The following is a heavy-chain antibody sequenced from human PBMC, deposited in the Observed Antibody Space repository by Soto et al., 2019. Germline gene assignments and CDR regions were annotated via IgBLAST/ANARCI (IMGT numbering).Heavy chain of an antibody. CDR1: GASISTNNW. CDR3: AVPGAGDFDY. D-gene: IGHD6-13*01. V-gene: IGHV4-4*02. J-gene: IGHJ4*02. Sequence: SETLSLTCAVSGASISTNNWWSWVRQPPGKGLEWIGEVYHSGSTNCNPSLRSRVTISIDKSKNQFSLRLTSMTAADTAVYYCAVPGAGDFDYWSQGTLVTVSS. CDR2: VYHSGST.